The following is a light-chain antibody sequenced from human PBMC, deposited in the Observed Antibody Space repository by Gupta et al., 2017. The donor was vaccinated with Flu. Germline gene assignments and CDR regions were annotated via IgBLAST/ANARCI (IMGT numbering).Light chain of an antibody. V-gene: IGKV3-20*01. J-gene: IGKJ1*01. Sequence: LVLTQSPGTLSLSPGQRATLSCRASQSFTSNSLAWYQQKPGQAPRLRIYGASSRASGIPDRFTGSGSGTDDTLTISGLEPEDFAVYYCQQYGAAPGAFGQGTKVEIK. CDR2: GAS. CDR3: QQYGAAPGA. CDR1: QSFTSNS.